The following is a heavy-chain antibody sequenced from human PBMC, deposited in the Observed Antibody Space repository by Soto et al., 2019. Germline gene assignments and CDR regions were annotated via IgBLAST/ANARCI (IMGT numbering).Heavy chain of an antibody. CDR3: ARGPESSISTWYNWFDP. Sequence: ASVKVSCKASRYPFTSYHMHWVRQAPGLGLEWVGTINPSGGSTFYAQKLEGRVSIARDTSTSTVYMELSSLRSEDTAVYYCARGPESSISTWYNWFDPWGQGTLVTVSS. CDR1: RYPFTSYH. D-gene: IGHD6-13*01. V-gene: IGHV1-46*04. J-gene: IGHJ5*02. CDR2: INPSGGST.